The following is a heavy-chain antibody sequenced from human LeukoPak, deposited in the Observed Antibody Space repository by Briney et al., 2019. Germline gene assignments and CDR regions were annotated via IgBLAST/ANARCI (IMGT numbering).Heavy chain of an antibody. J-gene: IGHJ3*02. CDR3: AKQKGDYVWGTYRPDTFDI. Sequence: GRSLRLSRAASGLTFDDYVMHWVRHAPGKGLEWVSGISWISGSIGYADSVKGRITISRDNARNSLYMQMNRLRPEDTALYYCAKQKGDYVWGTYRPDTFDIWGQGTMVTVSS. D-gene: IGHD3-16*02. CDR1: GLTFDDYV. V-gene: IGHV3-9*01. CDR2: ISWISGSI.